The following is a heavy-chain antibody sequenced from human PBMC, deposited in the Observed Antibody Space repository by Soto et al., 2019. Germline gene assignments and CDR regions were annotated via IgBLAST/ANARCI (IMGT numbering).Heavy chain of an antibody. J-gene: IGHJ4*02. Sequence: QITLKESGPPLVKPTQTLTLTCTFSGFSLSTSGVGVGWIRQPPGKALEWLALIYWDDDKRYSPSLKSRLTITKDTSKNQVVLTMTNMDPVDTATYYCAHRLGYSYGEVYFDYWGQGTLVTVSS. V-gene: IGHV2-5*02. D-gene: IGHD5-18*01. CDR3: AHRLGYSYGEVYFDY. CDR1: GFSLSTSGVG. CDR2: IYWDDDK.